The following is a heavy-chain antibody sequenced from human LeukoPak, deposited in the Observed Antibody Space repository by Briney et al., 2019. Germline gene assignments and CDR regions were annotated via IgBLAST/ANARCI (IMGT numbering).Heavy chain of an antibody. J-gene: IGHJ6*03. CDR1: GGSISSYY. V-gene: IGHV4-59*01. Sequence: SETLSLTCTVSGGSISSYYWSWIRQPPGKGLEWIGYIYYSGSTNYNPSLKSRVTISVDTSKNQFSLKLSSATAADTAVYYCARGFKSSTSCYFRTCYYMDVWGKGTTVTVSS. D-gene: IGHD2-2*01. CDR2: IYYSGST. CDR3: ARGFKSSTSCYFRTCYYMDV.